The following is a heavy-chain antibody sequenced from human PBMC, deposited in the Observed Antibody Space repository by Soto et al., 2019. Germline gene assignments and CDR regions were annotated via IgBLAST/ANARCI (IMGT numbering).Heavy chain of an antibody. CDR3: ARREIQGPIDY. Sequence: QVQLQESGPGLVKPSDTLCLTCAVSGYSISSSNWWGWIRQPPGKGLEWIGYIYYSGTTYYNPSLKSRVPMSVDTSKNQFSLKLTSVTAVDTAVYYCARREIQGPIDYWGQGTLVTVSS. V-gene: IGHV4-28*01. CDR2: IYYSGTT. CDR1: GYSISSSNW. D-gene: IGHD1-26*01. J-gene: IGHJ4*02.